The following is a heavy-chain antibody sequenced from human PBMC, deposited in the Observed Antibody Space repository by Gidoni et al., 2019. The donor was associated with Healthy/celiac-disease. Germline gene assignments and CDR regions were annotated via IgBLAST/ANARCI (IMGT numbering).Heavy chain of an antibody. V-gene: IGHV1-2*02. CDR1: GYTFTGYY. CDR2: INPNSGGT. J-gene: IGHJ4*02. Sequence: QVQLVQAGAEVKKPGASVKVSCKASGYTFTGYYMTWVRQAPGQGREWMGWINPNSGGTNYAQKFQGRVTMTRDTSISTAYMELSRLRSDDTAVYYCARDTGSSSQIDYWGQGTLVTVSS. D-gene: IGHD6-6*01. CDR3: ARDTGSSSQIDY.